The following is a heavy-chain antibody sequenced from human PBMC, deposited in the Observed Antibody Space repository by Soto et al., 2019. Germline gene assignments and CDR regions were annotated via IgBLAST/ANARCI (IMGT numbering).Heavy chain of an antibody. V-gene: IGHV1-69*12. CDR2: IIPKSGTT. CDR1: GGAFTSYS. CDR3: ARDNTGLDY. J-gene: IGHJ4*02. Sequence: QVHLVQSGAEVKKPGSSVKVSCKASGGAFTSYSFHWVRQAPGQGLEWMGGIIPKSGTTNYALKFQGRVTMTADVPTNTAYIELSSLRSEDTAIYYCARDNTGLDYWGQGTLVTVSS. D-gene: IGHD1-1*01.